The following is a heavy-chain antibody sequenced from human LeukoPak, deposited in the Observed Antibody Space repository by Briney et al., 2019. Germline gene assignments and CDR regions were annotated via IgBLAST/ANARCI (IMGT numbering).Heavy chain of an antibody. Sequence: GGSLRLACVGSGLTFSGFEMNWVRQGPGKGLEWGAYIRGDGSLKTYGDSVKGRFTISRDDAKNSVYLQMNSLRVDDTAIYYCARRFRDWGQGILVTVSS. CDR3: ARRFRD. V-gene: IGHV3-48*03. J-gene: IGHJ4*02. CDR1: GLTFSGFE. CDR2: IRGDGSLK.